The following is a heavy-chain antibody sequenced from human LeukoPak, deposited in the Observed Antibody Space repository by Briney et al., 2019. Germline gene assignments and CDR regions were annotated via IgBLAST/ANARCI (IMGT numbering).Heavy chain of an antibody. J-gene: IGHJ4*02. CDR2: IYYGGST. Sequence: SEALPLPCSVSGDSINSNYWSWMRQPPPKGLERIGYIYYGGSTNYNPSLKSRVSMSVDTSKNQFSLNLSSVTAADTAVYHCARLLAGCPGGRCRAHFDYWGQGTLVTVSS. V-gene: IGHV4-59*01. D-gene: IGHD2-15*01. CDR3: ARLLAGCPGGRCRAHFDY. CDR1: GDSINSNY.